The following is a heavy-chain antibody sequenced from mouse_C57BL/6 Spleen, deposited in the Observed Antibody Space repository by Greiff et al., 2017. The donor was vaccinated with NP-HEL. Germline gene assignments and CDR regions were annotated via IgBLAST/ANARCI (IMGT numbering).Heavy chain of an antibody. D-gene: IGHD2-4*01. CDR2: INPNNGGT. V-gene: IGHV1-26*01. J-gene: IGHJ1*03. Sequence: EVQLQQSGPELVKPGASVKISCKASGYTFTDYYMNWVKQSHGKSLEWIGDINPNNGGTSYNQKFKGKATLTVDKSSSTAYMELRSLTSEDSAVYYCARLYYDYDGGYFDVWGTGTTVTVSS. CDR1: GYTFTDYY. CDR3: ARLYYDYDGGYFDV.